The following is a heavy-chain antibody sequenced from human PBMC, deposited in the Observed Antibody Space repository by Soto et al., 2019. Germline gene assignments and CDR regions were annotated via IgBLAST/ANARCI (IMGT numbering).Heavy chain of an antibody. CDR2: IYSGGST. CDR1: GFTVSSNY. D-gene: IGHD2-2*01. Sequence: SGGSLRLSCAASGFTVSSNYMSWVRQAPGKGLEWVSVIYSGGSTYYADSVKGRFTISRDNAKNTLYLQMNSLRAEDTAVYFCARDRVPQLGYSGMDVWGQGTTVTVSS. J-gene: IGHJ6*02. V-gene: IGHV3-53*01. CDR3: ARDRVPQLGYSGMDV.